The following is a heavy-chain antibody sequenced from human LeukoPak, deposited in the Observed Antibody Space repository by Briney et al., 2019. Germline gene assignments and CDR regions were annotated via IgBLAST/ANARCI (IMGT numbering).Heavy chain of an antibody. D-gene: IGHD3-3*01. Sequence: PGGSLRLSCAASGFTFSSYAMSWVRQAPGKGLEWVSAISSSGGSTYYADSVKGRFTISRDNSKNTLYLQMDSLRAEDTAVYYCARDRAWNYFDYWGQGTLVTVSS. CDR2: ISSSGGST. CDR1: GFTFSSYA. V-gene: IGHV3-23*01. J-gene: IGHJ4*02. CDR3: ARDRAWNYFDY.